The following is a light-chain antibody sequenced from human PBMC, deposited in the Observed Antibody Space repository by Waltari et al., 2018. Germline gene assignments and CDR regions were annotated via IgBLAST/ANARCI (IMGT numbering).Light chain of an antibody. Sequence: QSVLTQPASVSGSPGQSITISCTGTSSDVGGYNYVSWYQQHPGKAPKLMIYDVNKRPSGSSNRFSGSKSGNTASLTISGLQAEDEADYYCSSYTSSSTWVFGGGTKLTVL. V-gene: IGLV2-14*01. CDR2: DVN. J-gene: IGLJ3*02. CDR1: SSDVGGYNY. CDR3: SSYTSSSTWV.